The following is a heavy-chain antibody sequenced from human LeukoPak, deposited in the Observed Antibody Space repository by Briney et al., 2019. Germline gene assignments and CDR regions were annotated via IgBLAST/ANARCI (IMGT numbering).Heavy chain of an antibody. J-gene: IGHJ4*02. V-gene: IGHV6-1*01. Sequence: SQTLSLTFAISGDSVSSNSATWNWIRQSPSRGLEWLGWTYYRSNWYNDSAVSVKSRITINPDTSKNQFSLQLNSVTPEDTAVYYCARGRTRDFDYWGQGTLVTVSS. CDR1: GDSVSSNSAT. CDR2: TYYRSNWYN. CDR3: ARGRTRDFDY.